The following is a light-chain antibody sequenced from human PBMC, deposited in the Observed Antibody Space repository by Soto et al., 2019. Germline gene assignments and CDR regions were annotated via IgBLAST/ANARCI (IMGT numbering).Light chain of an antibody. J-gene: IGKJ1*01. CDR1: QSVSSN. CDR2: GAS. CDR3: QQYNNWWT. Sequence: EIVMTQSPATLSVSPGERATLSCRASQSVSSNLAWYQQKPGQAPRLLISGASTRATGIPARFSGSGSGTEFTLTISSLQSEDFAVYYCQQYNNWWTFGQGTKAEIK. V-gene: IGKV3-15*01.